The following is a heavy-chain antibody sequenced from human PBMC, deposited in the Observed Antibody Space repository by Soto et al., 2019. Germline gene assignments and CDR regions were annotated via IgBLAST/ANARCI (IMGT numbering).Heavy chain of an antibody. J-gene: IGHJ4*02. Sequence: GGSLRLSCAASGFTFSASWMNWVRQAPGKGLEWVAYISADGRETKHVDSVKGRFTISRDNAKNSLYLQMNSLRVEDTAVYYCARKPRLLELWGQGTLVTVSS. V-gene: IGHV3-7*01. CDR3: ARKPRLLEL. D-gene: IGHD6-6*01. CDR2: ISADGRET. CDR1: GFTFSASW.